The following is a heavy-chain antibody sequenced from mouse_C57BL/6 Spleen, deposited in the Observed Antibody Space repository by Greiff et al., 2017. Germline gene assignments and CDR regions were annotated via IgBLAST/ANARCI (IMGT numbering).Heavy chain of an antibody. J-gene: IGHJ1*03. CDR1: GYTFTSYW. CDR3: ASPITTEGYFDV. D-gene: IGHD1-1*01. CDR2: IDPSDSYT. Sequence: QVQLQQPGAELVKPGASVKLSCKASGYTFTSYWMQWVKQRPGQGLEWIGEIDPSDSYTNYNQKFKGKSTLTVDKPSSTAYMQLSSLTSEDSAVYYCASPITTEGYFDVWGTGTTVTVSS. V-gene: IGHV1-50*01.